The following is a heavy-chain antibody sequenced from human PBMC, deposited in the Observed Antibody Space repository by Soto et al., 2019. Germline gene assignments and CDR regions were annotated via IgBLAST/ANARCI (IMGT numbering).Heavy chain of an antibody. CDR1: ASIFKGHG. CDR3: ARDGVGATTFFGFLDY. J-gene: IGHJ4*02. D-gene: IGHD1-26*01. CDR2: IRYDGSDE. Sequence: QVQLVESGGGVVQPGGSLRLSCAASASIFKGHGMHWVRQAPGKGLEWVAIIRYDGSDEHYGDSVEGRFTISRDNSKNILYLQMNSLRAEDTAVYYCARDGVGATTFFGFLDYWGQGTLVTVSS. V-gene: IGHV3-33*08.